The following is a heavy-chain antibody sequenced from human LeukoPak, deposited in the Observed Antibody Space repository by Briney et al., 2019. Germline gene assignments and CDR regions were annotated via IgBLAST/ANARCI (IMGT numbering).Heavy chain of an antibody. D-gene: IGHD3-10*01. J-gene: IGHJ4*02. CDR1: GYTLTGYY. CDR3: ARDVSMVRGVTFDY. Sequence: SVKVSCMASGYTLTGYYMHWVRQAPGQGLEWMGWINPNSGGTNYAQKFQGRVTMPRDTSISTAYMELSRLRSDDTAVYYCARDVSMVRGVTFDYWGQGTLVTVSS. V-gene: IGHV1-2*02. CDR2: INPNSGGT.